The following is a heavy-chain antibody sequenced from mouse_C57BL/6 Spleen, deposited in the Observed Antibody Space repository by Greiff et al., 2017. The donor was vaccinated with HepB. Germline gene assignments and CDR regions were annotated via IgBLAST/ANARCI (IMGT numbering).Heavy chain of an antibody. D-gene: IGHD1-1*01. J-gene: IGHJ4*01. CDR3: ARGGYYGSSYGYYAMDY. CDR2: IYPGGGYT. CDR1: GYTFTNYW. V-gene: IGHV1-63*01. Sequence: QVQLQQSGAELVRPGTSVKMSCKASGYTFTNYWIGWAKQRPGHGLEWIGDIYPGGGYTNYNEKFKGKATLTADKSSSTAYMQFSSLTSEDSAIYYCARGGYYGSSYGYYAMDYWGQGTSVTVSS.